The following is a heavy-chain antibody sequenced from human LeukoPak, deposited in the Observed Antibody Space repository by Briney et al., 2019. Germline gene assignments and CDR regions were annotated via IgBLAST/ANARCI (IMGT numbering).Heavy chain of an antibody. J-gene: IGHJ4*02. CDR3: AKDSSSARSFDY. CDR1: GFTFDDYA. CDR2: ISWNSGSI. V-gene: IGHV3-9*01. Sequence: GGSLRLSCAASGFTFDDYAMHWVRQAPGKGLEWVSGISWNSGSIGYADSVKGRFTISRDNAKNALYLQMNSLRAEDSALYYCAKDSSSARSFDYWGQGTLVTVSS. D-gene: IGHD2-2*01.